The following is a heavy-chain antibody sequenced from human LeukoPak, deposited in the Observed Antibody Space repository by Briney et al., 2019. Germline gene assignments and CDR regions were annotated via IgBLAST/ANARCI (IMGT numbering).Heavy chain of an antibody. D-gene: IGHD3-3*02. CDR1: GYIFTSYG. Sequence: ASVKVSCKASGYIFTSYGITWVRQAPGQGLEWMGWISPNTGDTVSAQKLQDRVTMTTDTSTSTAFMELRSLRFDDTAVYFCARAPSGTAFGPGDYWGQGTLVTVSS. V-gene: IGHV1-18*01. CDR2: ISPNTGDT. J-gene: IGHJ4*02. CDR3: ARAPSGTAFGPGDY.